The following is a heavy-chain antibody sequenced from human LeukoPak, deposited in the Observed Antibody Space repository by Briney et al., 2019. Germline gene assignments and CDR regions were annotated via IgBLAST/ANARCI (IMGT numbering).Heavy chain of an antibody. Sequence: PGGSLRLSCAASGFTFSSYAMTWVRPAPGKGLEWVSFISDSETKYGASVKGRFTVSRDNSKNTLYLEMNSLRAEDTAVYYCARGGSGTSVLYSWGQGILVTVSS. V-gene: IGHV3-23*01. CDR3: ARGGSGTSVLYS. J-gene: IGHJ4*02. CDR1: GFTFSSYA. D-gene: IGHD2-2*01. CDR2: ISDSET.